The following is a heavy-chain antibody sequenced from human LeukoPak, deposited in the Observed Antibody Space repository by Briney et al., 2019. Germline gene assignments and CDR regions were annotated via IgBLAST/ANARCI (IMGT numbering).Heavy chain of an antibody. Sequence: VSGPTLVKPTQTLTLTCTFSGFSLSTSGVGVGWIRQPPGKALEWLALIYWNDDKRYSPSLKSRLTITKDTSKNQVVLTMTNMDPVDTATYYCAHFPDYDFWSGLLQHADAFDIWGQGTMVTVSS. CDR1: GFSLSTSGVG. D-gene: IGHD3-3*01. J-gene: IGHJ3*02. V-gene: IGHV2-5*01. CDR3: AHFPDYDFWSGLLQHADAFDI. CDR2: IYWNDDK.